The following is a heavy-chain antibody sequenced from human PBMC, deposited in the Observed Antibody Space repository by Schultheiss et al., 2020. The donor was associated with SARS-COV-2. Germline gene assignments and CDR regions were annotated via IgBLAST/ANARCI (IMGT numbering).Heavy chain of an antibody. CDR3: AKEQLEYCRGANCPTPYDL. V-gene: IGHV3-30*18. CDR1: AFTFSSYG. Sequence: GGSLRLSCAASAFTFSSYGMQWVRQAPGKGLEWVAVTSNDGSHQYYADSVQGRFTISRDNSKNTMYLQMTSLRAEDTALYYCAKEQLEYCRGANCPTPYDLWGQGTLVTVSS. D-gene: IGHD2-15*01. J-gene: IGHJ5*02. CDR2: TSNDGSHQ.